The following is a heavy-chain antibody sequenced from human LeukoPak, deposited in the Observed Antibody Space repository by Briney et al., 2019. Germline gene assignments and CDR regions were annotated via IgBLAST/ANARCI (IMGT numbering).Heavy chain of an antibody. CDR2: IYWNDDK. V-gene: IGHV2-5*01. J-gene: IGHJ5*02. CDR3: AHRPFGYFDWLWGENWFDP. CDR1: GFSLSTSGVG. Sequence: ESGPTPVKPTQTLTLTCTFSGFSLSTSGVGVGWIRQPPGKALEWLALIYWNDDKRYSPSLKSRLTITKDTSKNQVVLTMTNMDPVDTATYYCAHRPFGYFDWLWGENWFDPWGQGTLVTVSS. D-gene: IGHD3-9*01.